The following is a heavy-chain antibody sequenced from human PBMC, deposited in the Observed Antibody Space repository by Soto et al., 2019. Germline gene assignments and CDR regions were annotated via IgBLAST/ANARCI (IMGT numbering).Heavy chain of an antibody. CDR1: GGTFINYA. CDR2: IIPVVVTP. Sequence: GASVKVSCKTSGGTFINYAVSWVRQAPGQGLEWMGAIIPVVVTPSYALKFQGRLTITADKSTNTVYMELSRLTSEDTAVYYCARASNSTWSTDYWGQGTLVTVSS. CDR3: ARASNSTWSTDY. V-gene: IGHV1-69*06. J-gene: IGHJ4*02. D-gene: IGHD1-1*01.